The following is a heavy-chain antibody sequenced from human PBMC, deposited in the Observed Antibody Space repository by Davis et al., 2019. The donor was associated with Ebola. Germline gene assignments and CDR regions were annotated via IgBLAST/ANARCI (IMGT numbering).Heavy chain of an antibody. V-gene: IGHV3-74*01. D-gene: IGHD6-13*01. CDR3: ARASSSWHPYFDY. CDR1: GFTFSNYW. CDR2: INSDGSTT. Sequence: GESLKISCAASGFTFSNYWMHWVRQAPGKGLVWLSRINSDGSTTGYADSVKGRFAMSRDNAKNTLYLQMNSLRAEDTAVYYCARASSSWHPYFDYWGQGTLVTVSS. J-gene: IGHJ4*02.